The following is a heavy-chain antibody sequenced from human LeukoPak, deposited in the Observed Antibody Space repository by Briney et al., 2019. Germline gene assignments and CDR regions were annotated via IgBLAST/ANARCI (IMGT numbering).Heavy chain of an antibody. J-gene: IGHJ4*02. CDR1: GFTVSSNY. V-gene: IGHV3-53*01. Sequence: GGSLRLSCAASGFTVSSNYMSWVRQAPGKGLEWVSVIYSGGSTYYADSVKGRFTISRDNSKNTLYLQMNSLRAEDTAVYYCARGPPERYFDYWGQGTLVTVSS. CDR3: ARGPPERYFDY. CDR2: IYSGGST.